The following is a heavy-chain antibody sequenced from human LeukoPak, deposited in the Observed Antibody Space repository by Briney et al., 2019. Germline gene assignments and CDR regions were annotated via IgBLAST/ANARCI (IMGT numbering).Heavy chain of an antibody. J-gene: IGHJ4*02. CDR3: AKRRSSMFYFDY. V-gene: IGHV3-23*01. CDR1: GFTFSSYW. CDR2: ITADGSST. D-gene: IGHD3-10*02. Sequence: GGSLRLSCAASGFTFSSYWMHWVRQAPGKGLEWVSAITADGSSTFYADSVKGRFTISRDSSKNTLYLEMNSLGADDTAVYFCAKRRSSMFYFDYWGQGTLVTVSS.